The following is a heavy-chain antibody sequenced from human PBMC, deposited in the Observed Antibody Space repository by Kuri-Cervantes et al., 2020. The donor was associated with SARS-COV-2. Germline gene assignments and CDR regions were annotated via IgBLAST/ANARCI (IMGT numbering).Heavy chain of an antibody. Sequence: GGSLRLSCAVSGFTFSRYGMQWVRQAPGKGLEWVAFIRYDGSNKYYADSVKGRFTITRDNSKNTLYLQMNSLRAEDTAVYYCAKDFWSGYYYFDFWGQGNPVTVSS. V-gene: IGHV3-30*02. CDR3: AKDFWSGYYYFDF. J-gene: IGHJ4*02. CDR1: GFTFSRYG. CDR2: IRYDGSNK. D-gene: IGHD3-3*01.